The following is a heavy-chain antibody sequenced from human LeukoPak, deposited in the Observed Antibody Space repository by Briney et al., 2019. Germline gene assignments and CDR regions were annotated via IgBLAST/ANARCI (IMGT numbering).Heavy chain of an antibody. CDR2: ISGSGGST. J-gene: IGHJ4*02. CDR1: GFTFDDYG. D-gene: IGHD6-13*01. Sequence: GGSLRLSCAASGFTFDDYGMSWVRQAPGKGLEWVSAISGSGGSTYYADSVKGRFTISRDNSKNTLYLQMNSLRAEDTAVYYCAKSSSSWYRFDYWGQGTLVTVSS. V-gene: IGHV3-23*01. CDR3: AKSSSSWYRFDY.